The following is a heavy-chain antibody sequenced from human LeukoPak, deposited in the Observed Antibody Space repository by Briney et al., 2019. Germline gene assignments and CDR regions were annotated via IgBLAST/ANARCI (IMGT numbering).Heavy chain of an antibody. CDR1: GFTFSSYS. CDR3: AKSGPYCTNGVCFFDY. CDR2: ISSSSSYI. V-gene: IGHV3-21*01. Sequence: PGGSLRLSCAASGFTFSSYSMNWVRQAPGKGLEWVSSISSSSSYIYYADSVRGRFTISRDNAKNSLYLQMNSLRAEDTAVYYCAKSGPYCTNGVCFFDYWGQGTLVTVSS. D-gene: IGHD2-8*01. J-gene: IGHJ4*02.